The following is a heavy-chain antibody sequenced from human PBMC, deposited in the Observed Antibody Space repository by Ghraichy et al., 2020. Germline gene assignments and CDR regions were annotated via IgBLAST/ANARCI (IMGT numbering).Heavy chain of an antibody. CDR1: GGSISSSSYY. J-gene: IGHJ5*02. D-gene: IGHD2-2*02. V-gene: IGHV4-39*01. CDR3: ATRYCSSTSCYRHNWFDP. CDR2: IYYSGST. Sequence: SQTLSLTCTVSGGSISSSSYYWGWIRQPPGKGLEWIGSIYYSGSTYYNPSLKSRVTISVDTSKNQFSLKLSSVTAADTAVYYCATRYCSSTSCYRHNWFDPWGQGTLVTVSS.